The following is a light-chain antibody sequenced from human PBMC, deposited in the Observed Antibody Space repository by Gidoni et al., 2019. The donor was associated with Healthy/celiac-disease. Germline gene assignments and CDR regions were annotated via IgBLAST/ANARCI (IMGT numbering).Light chain of an antibody. CDR3: QQYGSSPLT. CDR1: QRVSSSY. J-gene: IGKJ4*01. CDR2: GAS. Sequence: EIVLTQSPGTLSLSPGDRATLACRASQRVSSSYLAWYQQNPGQAPRLLIYGASSRATGIPDRFSGSGSGTDFTLTISRLEPEDFAVYYCQQYGSSPLTFGGGTKVEIK. V-gene: IGKV3-20*01.